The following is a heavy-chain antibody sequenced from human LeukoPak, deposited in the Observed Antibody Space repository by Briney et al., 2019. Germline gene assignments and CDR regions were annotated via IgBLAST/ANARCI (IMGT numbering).Heavy chain of an antibody. CDR1: GGSVSSGSYY. D-gene: IGHD3-22*01. V-gene: IGHV4-61*01. CDR3: PTDYYDTRAYTGTFDY. CDR2: IYYSGST. Sequence: SETLSLTGTVSGGSVSSGSYYWSWIRQPPGKGVEWVGDIYYSGSTNYNPSLKSRVAISVDTSKNQFSLKLSSVTAAHTPVYYRPTDYYDTRAYTGTFDYCSQGTLVTLSS. J-gene: IGHJ4*02.